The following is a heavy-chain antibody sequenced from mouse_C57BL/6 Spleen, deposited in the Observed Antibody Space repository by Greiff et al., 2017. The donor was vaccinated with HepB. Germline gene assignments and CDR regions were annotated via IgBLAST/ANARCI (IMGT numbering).Heavy chain of an antibody. CDR3: ARDGDYGKYFDY. D-gene: IGHD2-1*01. Sequence: VQLQQPGAELVKPGASVKMSCKASGYTFTSYWITWVKQRPGQGLEWIGDIYPGCGSTNYNEKFKSKATLTVDTSSSTAYMQLSSLTSEDSAVYYCARDGDYGKYFDYWGQGTTLTVSS. CDR1: GYTFTSYW. J-gene: IGHJ2*01. V-gene: IGHV1-55*01. CDR2: IYPGCGST.